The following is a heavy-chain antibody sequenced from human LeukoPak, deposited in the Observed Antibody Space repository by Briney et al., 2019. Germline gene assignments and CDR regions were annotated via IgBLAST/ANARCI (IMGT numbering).Heavy chain of an antibody. Sequence: SVKVSCKASGYTFTSYYMHWVRQAPGQGLEWMGIINPSGGSTSYAQKFQGRVTMTRDMSTSTVYMELSSLRSEDTAVYYCATGWVGDAFDIWGQGTMVTVSS. CDR2: INPSGGST. CDR1: GYTFTSYY. J-gene: IGHJ3*02. V-gene: IGHV1-46*01. CDR3: ATGWVGDAFDI. D-gene: IGHD5-24*01.